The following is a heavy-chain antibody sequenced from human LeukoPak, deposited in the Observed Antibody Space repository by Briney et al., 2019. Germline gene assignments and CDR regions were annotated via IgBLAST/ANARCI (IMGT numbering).Heavy chain of an antibody. J-gene: IGHJ4*02. CDR3: ARDPHYDILTGYEYYFDY. CDR2: INPNSGGT. D-gene: IGHD3-9*01. CDR1: GYTFTGYY. Sequence: ASVKVSCKTSGYTFTGYYMHWVRQAPGRGLEWMGWINPNSGGTNYAQKFQGRVTMTRDTSISTAYMELSRLRSDDTAVYYCARDPHYDILTGYEYYFDYWGQGTLVTVSS. V-gene: IGHV1-2*02.